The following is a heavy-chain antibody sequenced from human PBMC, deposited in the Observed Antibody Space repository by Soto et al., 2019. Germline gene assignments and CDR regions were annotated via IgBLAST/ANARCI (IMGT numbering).Heavy chain of an antibody. CDR1: GYSCTSFW. V-gene: IGHV5-10-1*01. CDR2: IASSDSYT. J-gene: IGHJ5*01. D-gene: IGHD6-19*01. CDR3: SRLPSVAGKHIDS. Sequence: GECLKISCRGSGYSCTSFWITWVRQLPEKGLQRRGTIASSDSYTPCSPSLPGHVSISADKSGSTGPLQWNSLKAWDTATYFCSRLPSVAGKHIDSWGQAT.